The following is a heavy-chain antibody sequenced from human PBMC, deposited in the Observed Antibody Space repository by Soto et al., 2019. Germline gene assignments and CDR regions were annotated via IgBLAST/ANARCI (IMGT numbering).Heavy chain of an antibody. V-gene: IGHV3-30-3*01. J-gene: IGHJ4*02. CDR2: ISYDGSNK. D-gene: IGHD3-10*01. Sequence: GGSLRLSCAASGFTFSSYAMHWVRQAPGKGLEWVAVISYDGSNKYYADSVKGRFTISRDNSKNTLYLQMNSLRAEDTAVYYCARDSLLWFGELPEEFDYWGQGTLVTVSS. CDR3: ARDSLLWFGELPEEFDY. CDR1: GFTFSSYA.